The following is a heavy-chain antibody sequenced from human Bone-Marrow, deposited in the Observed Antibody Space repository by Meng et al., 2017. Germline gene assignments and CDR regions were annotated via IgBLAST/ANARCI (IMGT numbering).Heavy chain of an antibody. D-gene: IGHD5-18*01. Sequence: SETLSLTCIVSGASISTTFFYWGWIRQPPGKGLEWIGSISYSGNTYYNTSLQSRVIISTDTSKNQFSLKLTSVTAADTAVYYCARVEGLKSYGFAATVGYWGQGTLVTVSS. V-gene: IGHV4-39*07. CDR3: ARVEGLKSYGFAATVGY. J-gene: IGHJ4*02. CDR2: ISYSGNT. CDR1: GASISTTFFY.